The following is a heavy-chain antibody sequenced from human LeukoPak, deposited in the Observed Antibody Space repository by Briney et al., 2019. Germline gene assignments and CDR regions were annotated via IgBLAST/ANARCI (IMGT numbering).Heavy chain of an antibody. J-gene: IGHJ6*03. CDR1: GYTFTGYY. D-gene: IGHD6-6*01. CDR3: ARDGADSSSSWFGYYYYMDV. Sequence: ASVKVSCKASGYTFTGYYMHWVRQAPGQGLEWMGWINPNSGGTNYAQKFQGRVTMTRDMSTSTVYMELSSLRSEDTAVYYCARDGADSSSSWFGYYYYMDVWGKGTTVTISS. CDR2: INPNSGGT. V-gene: IGHV1-2*02.